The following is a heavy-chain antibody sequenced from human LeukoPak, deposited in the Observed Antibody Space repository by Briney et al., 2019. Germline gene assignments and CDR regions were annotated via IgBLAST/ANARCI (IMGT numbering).Heavy chain of an antibody. V-gene: IGHV1-2*02. D-gene: IGHD3-3*01. J-gene: IGHJ4*02. CDR2: INPNSGGT. Sequence: ASVKVSCKASGYTFTGYYMHWVRQAPGQGLEWMGWINPNSGGTNYAQKFQGRVTMTRDTSISTAYMELSRLRSDDTAVYYCANYRLRFLEWLPDYFDYWGQGTLVTVSS. CDR1: GYTFTGYY. CDR3: ANYRLRFLEWLPDYFDY.